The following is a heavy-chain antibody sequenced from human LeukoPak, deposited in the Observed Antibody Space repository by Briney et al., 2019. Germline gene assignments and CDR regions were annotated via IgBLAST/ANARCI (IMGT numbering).Heavy chain of an antibody. V-gene: IGHV4-59*01. D-gene: IGHD3-9*01. Sequence: SETLSLTCTVSGGSISSYYWSWIQQPPGKGLEWIGYIYYSGSTNYNPSLKSRVTISVDTSKNQFSLKLSSVTAADTAVYYCARDSGILTGSYEPFFDYWGQGTLVTVSS. CDR1: GGSISSYY. CDR3: ARDSGILTGSYEPFFDY. CDR2: IYYSGST. J-gene: IGHJ4*02.